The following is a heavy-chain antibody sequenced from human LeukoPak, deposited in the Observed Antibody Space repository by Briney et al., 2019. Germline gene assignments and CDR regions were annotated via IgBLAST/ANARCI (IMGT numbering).Heavy chain of an antibody. D-gene: IGHD3-10*01. J-gene: IGHJ1*01. CDR1: GHNLTELS. Sequence: ASVKVSCKISGHNLTELSIHWVRQAPGKGLEWMGGFDTQEGETIFAQNFQGRVTMTEDTSSDTAYMELSSLTSEDTAVYYCATPPVWFGEFMSGNSILGYFQDWGQGTLVTVSS. V-gene: IGHV1-24*01. CDR2: FDTQEGET. CDR3: ATPPVWFGEFMSGNSILGYFQD.